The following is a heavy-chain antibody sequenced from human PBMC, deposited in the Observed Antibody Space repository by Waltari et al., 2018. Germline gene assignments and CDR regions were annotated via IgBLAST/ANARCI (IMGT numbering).Heavy chain of an antibody. CDR1: GFTLRDYG. D-gene: IGHD2-2*01. CDR3: ASRKCSISACYSASYMAFDI. J-gene: IGHJ3*02. CDR2: IKQEGSER. V-gene: IGHV3-7*02. Sequence: EMQLVESGGGLVQRGEPLRVSCAASGFTLRDYGMTLAPKAPGKGLEWVANIKQEGSERYYMDSVKGRFTISRDNAKNSMDLQMNSLRVEDTAVYYCASRKCSISACYSASYMAFDIWGQGTMVTVSS.